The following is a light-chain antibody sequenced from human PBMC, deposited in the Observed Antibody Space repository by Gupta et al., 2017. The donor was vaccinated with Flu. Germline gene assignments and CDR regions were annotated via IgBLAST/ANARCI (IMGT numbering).Light chain of an antibody. Sequence: TISGTGTSSDVGRSDSVSWYQQHPGKAPKLLIYDVSSRPSGVSSRFSRSKSGNTASLTISGLQAEDETDYYCSSYTSISTFYVFGTGTKVTVL. V-gene: IGLV2-14*03. CDR2: DVS. CDR3: SSYTSISTFYV. CDR1: SSDVGRSDS. J-gene: IGLJ1*01.